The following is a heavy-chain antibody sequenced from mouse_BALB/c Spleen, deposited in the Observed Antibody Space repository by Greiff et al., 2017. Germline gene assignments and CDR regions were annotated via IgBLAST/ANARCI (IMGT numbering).Heavy chain of an antibody. D-gene: IGHD2-13*01. Sequence: EVKLVESGGGLVQPGGSLKLSCAASGFTFSSYGMSWVRQTPDKRLELVATINSNGGSTYYPDSVKGRFTISRDNAKNTLYLQMSSLKSEDTAMYYCARANGDYVYFDVWGAGTTVTVSS. V-gene: IGHV5-6-3*01. J-gene: IGHJ1*01. CDR1: GFTFSSYG. CDR3: ARANGDYVYFDV. CDR2: INSNGGST.